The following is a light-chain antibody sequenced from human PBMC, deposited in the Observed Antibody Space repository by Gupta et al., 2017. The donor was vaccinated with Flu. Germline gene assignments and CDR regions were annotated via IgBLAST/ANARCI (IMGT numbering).Light chain of an antibody. CDR3: QQYHNWPFT. V-gene: IGKV3-15*01. J-gene: IGKJ2*01. CDR2: GAT. CDR1: QNVYGH. Sequence: PGSLSVSAGERATLSCRASQNVYGHLAWYQQKPGQAPRLLISGATTRASGIPARFSGGGSGTEFTLTITSLQSEESAVYYCQQYHNWPFTFGEGTKVEIK.